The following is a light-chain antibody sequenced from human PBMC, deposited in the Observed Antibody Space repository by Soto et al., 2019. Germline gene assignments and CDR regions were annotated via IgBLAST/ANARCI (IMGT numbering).Light chain of an antibody. V-gene: IGLV1-44*01. Sequence: QSVLTQPPSVSGTPGLRVNSSCSGGISKIGKDTVNWYQQLPGTAPKLLMFNDDKRPSGVPDRFSASKSGTFASLAISGLQSEDEADYFCATWDDSLNGVVFGGGTKRTVL. CDR1: ISKIGKDT. CDR2: NDD. J-gene: IGLJ3*02. CDR3: ATWDDSLNGVV.